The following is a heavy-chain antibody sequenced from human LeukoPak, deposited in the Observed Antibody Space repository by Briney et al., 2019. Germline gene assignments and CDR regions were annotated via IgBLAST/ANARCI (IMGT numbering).Heavy chain of an antibody. CDR3: ARDTGGYDLAY. J-gene: IGHJ4*01. D-gene: IGHD5-12*01. CDR1: GYTFTGYY. V-gene: IGHV1-2*02. CDR2: INPNSGGT. Sequence: ASVKVSCKASGYTFTGYYMHWVRQAPGQGLEWMGWINPNSGGTNYAQKFQGRVTMTRDTSINTAYMELSRLISDDTAVYYCARDTGGYDLAYWGQGTLVTVSS.